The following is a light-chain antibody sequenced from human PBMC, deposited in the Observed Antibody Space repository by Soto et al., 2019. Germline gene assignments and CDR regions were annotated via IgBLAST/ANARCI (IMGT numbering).Light chain of an antibody. Sequence: EIVLTQSPGTLSLSPGERATLSCRASQSVSSSYLAWYQQKPGQAPRLLIYGASSRATGIPDRFSGSGSGTDFPLTXSRLEPEDFAVYYCQQYGSSPRTFGQGTKVEIK. J-gene: IGKJ1*01. CDR3: QQYGSSPRT. CDR2: GAS. V-gene: IGKV3-20*01. CDR1: QSVSSSY.